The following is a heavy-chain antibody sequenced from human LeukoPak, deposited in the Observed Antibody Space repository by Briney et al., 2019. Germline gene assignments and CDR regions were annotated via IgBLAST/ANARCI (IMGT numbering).Heavy chain of an antibody. CDR2: IRSSSNYI. J-gene: IGHJ6*03. V-gene: IGHV3-21*01. D-gene: IGHD6-6*01. Sequence: GGSLRLSYAASGFTFSSYSMNWVRQAPGKGLEWVSSIRSSSNYIYYADSVKGRFTISRDNAKNSLSLQMNSLRAEDTAVYYCARDRQSIAARPDYYYYYMDFWGKGTTVTVSS. CDR1: GFTFSSYS. CDR3: ARDRQSIAARPDYYYYYMDF.